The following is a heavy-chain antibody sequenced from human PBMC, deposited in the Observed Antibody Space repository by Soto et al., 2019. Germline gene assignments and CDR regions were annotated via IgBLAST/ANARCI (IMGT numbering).Heavy chain of an antibody. J-gene: IGHJ4*02. Sequence: TSETLSLTCTVSGGSISSYYLSWIRQPPGKGLEWIGYIYYSGSTNFNPSLKSRVTISVDTSKNQFSLKLSSVTAADTAVYYCARRGFYGDYFDYWGQGTLVTVSS. CDR3: ARRGFYGDYFDY. D-gene: IGHD4-17*01. CDR2: IYYSGST. CDR1: GGSISSYY. V-gene: IGHV4-59*01.